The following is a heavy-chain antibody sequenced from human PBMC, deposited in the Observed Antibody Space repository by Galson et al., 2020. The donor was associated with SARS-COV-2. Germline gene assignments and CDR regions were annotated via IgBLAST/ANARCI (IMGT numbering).Heavy chain of an antibody. Sequence: SETLSLTCTVSGGSISSYYWTWIRQPTGKGLEWIGRIHTTGRTKYNPSLKSRVTMSIDTSKNQFSLELSSVTAADTAVYYCARGFGDFDYWGQGTLVTVSS. CDR1: GGSISSYY. CDR3: ARGFGDFDY. CDR2: IHTTGRT. V-gene: IGHV4-4*07. D-gene: IGHD3-10*01. J-gene: IGHJ4*02.